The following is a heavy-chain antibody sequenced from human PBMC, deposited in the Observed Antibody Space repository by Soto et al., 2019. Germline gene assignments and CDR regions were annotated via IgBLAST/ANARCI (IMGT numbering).Heavy chain of an antibody. CDR1: GFTFSNSA. CDR3: ARDASGGTRPYYGMDV. V-gene: IGHV3-23*01. J-gene: IGHJ6*02. Sequence: GGSLRLSCAASGFTFSNSAMSWVRQAPGKGLEWVSAISGSGGSTYYADSVKGRFTISRDNSKNTLYLQMNSLRAEDTAVYYCARDASGGTRPYYGMDVWGQGTTVTVSS. D-gene: IGHD2-15*01. CDR2: ISGSGGST.